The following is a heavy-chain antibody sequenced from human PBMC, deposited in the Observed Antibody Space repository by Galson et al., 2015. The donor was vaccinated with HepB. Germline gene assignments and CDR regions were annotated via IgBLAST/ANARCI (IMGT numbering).Heavy chain of an antibody. Sequence: SLRLSCAASGFTFSDYYMSWIRQAPGKGLEWVSYISSSGSTIYYADSVKGRFTISRDNSKNTLYLQMNSLRAEDTAVYYCARDRLITYYDILTGYYESYYYYGMDVWGQGTTVTVSS. CDR2: ISSSGSTI. V-gene: IGHV3-11*01. CDR3: ARDRLITYYDILTGYYESYYYYGMDV. CDR1: GFTFSDYY. D-gene: IGHD3-9*01. J-gene: IGHJ6*02.